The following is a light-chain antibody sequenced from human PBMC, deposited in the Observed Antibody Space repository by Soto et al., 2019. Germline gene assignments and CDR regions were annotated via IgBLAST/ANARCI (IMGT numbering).Light chain of an antibody. CDR1: RSNIGSNN. CDR3: AAWDDSLSGAA. V-gene: IGLV1-44*01. Sequence: QSVLTQPPSASGTPGQRVTLSCSGGRSNIGSNNVNWYQQLPGTAPRLIMHSNDQRPSGVPDRFSGSKSGTSASLAISDLQSNYEADYFCAAWDDSLSGAAFGGGTKLTVL. J-gene: IGLJ2*01. CDR2: SND.